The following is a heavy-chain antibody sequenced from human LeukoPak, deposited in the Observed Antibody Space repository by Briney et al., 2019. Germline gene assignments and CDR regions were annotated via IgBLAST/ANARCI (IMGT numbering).Heavy chain of an antibody. CDR2: IHSDGTT. D-gene: IGHD3-9*01. Sequence: GGSLRLSCAASGFTFSNYAMSWVRQAPGKGLEWVSGIHSDGTTYYADSVKGRFTISRDNSKNTLYLQMKSLIAEDTAIYYCAKRYFGNYYFDFWGQGTLVTVSS. J-gene: IGHJ4*02. CDR3: AKRYFGNYYFDF. CDR1: GFTFSNYA. V-gene: IGHV3-23*01.